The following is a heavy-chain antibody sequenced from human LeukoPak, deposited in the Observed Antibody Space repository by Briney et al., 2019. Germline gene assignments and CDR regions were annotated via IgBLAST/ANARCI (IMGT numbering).Heavy chain of an antibody. CDR2: ISYDGSNE. D-gene: IGHD3-10*01. V-gene: IGHV3-30*18. CDR3: AKSGQLWLSSHDY. CDR1: GXTFSTYG. J-gene: IGHJ4*02. Sequence: PGGSLRLSCAASGXTFSTYGMHWVRQAPGKGLEWVAVISYDGSNEYYADSVKGRFTISRDNSKNTLYLQMNSLRPEDTAVYYCAKSGQLWLSSHDYWGQGTLVTVSS.